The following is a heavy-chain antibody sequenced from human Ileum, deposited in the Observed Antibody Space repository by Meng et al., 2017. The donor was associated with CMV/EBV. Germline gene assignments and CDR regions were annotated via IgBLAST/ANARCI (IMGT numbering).Heavy chain of an antibody. Sequence: GEALKISCAASGFTFSSYAMSWVRQAPGKGLEWVSAISGSGGSTYYADSVKGRFTISRDNSKNTLYLQMNSLRAEDTAVYYCAKERVVPAAMGLYYDFWSGPYYFDYWGQGTLVTVSS. CDR2: ISGSGGST. CDR3: AKERVVPAAMGLYYDFWSGPYYFDY. D-gene: IGHD3-3*01. J-gene: IGHJ4*02. CDR1: GFTFSSYA. V-gene: IGHV3-23*01.